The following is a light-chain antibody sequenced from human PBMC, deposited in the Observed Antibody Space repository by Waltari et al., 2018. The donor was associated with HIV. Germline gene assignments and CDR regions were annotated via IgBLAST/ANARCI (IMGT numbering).Light chain of an antibody. V-gene: IGKV1-33*01. Sequence: IQLTQSPSSLYASVRDRVTITCQATQVIGYYLNWYQQKPGAAPRLLIDDASRLGPGVPARFTGGGSWTDLTLTVKSLQPEDSATYYCQQYHSQFTFGPGTKVHIK. CDR1: QVIGYY. J-gene: IGKJ3*01. CDR3: QQYHSQFT. CDR2: DAS.